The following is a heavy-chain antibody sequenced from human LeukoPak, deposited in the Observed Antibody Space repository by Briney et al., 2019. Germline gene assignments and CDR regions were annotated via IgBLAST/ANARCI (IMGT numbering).Heavy chain of an antibody. V-gene: IGHV4-4*02. J-gene: IGHJ4*02. CDR2: INHSGST. D-gene: IGHD3-10*01. Sequence: PSGTLSLTCAVSGGSITSNNWWNWVRQPPGKGLEWIGEINHSGSTNYNPSLKSRVTISVDTSKNQFSLKLSSVTAADTAVYYCARHGSIYGSGSYYRIWGQGTLVTVSS. CDR1: GGSITSNNW. CDR3: ARHGSIYGSGSYYRI.